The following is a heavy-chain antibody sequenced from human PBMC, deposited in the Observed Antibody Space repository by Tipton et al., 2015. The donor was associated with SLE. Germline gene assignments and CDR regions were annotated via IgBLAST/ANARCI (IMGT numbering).Heavy chain of an antibody. V-gene: IGHV3-23*01. CDR3: SGQLLPLYGMDV. CDR2: ISASGAYT. D-gene: IGHD6-6*01. CDR1: GLSFSSYA. J-gene: IGHJ6*02. Sequence: SLRLSCEVSGLSFSSYAMSWVRQTPGKGLEWVSGISASGAYTYYADSVKGRFTISRDNSKTTFYLQMNSLRAEDTAVYYCSGQLLPLYGMDVWGQWTTVTVSS.